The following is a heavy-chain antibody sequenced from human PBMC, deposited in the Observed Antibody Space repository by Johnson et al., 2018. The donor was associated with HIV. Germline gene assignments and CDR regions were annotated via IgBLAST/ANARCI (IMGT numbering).Heavy chain of an antibody. V-gene: IGHV3-30-3*01. Sequence: QEQLVESGGGVVQPGRSLRLSCAASGFTFSSYAMHWVRQAPGKGLDWVAVISYDGSNNYYADSVKGRFTISRDNSKNTLYLQMNSLRAEDTAVYYCARDRSSSSHAFDIWGQGTMVTVSS. CDR1: GFTFSSYA. CDR2: ISYDGSNN. J-gene: IGHJ3*02. D-gene: IGHD6-6*01. CDR3: ARDRSSSSHAFDI.